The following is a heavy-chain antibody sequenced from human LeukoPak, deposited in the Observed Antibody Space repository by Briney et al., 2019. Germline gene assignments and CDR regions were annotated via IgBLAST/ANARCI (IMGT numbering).Heavy chain of an antibody. V-gene: IGHV1-18*01. J-gene: IGHJ5*02. Sequence: GASAKVSCKASGYTFTSYGISWVRQAPGQGLEWMGWISAYNGNTNYAQKLQGRVTMTTDTSTSTAYMELRSLRSDDTAVYYCARDRATMVRGVTNWFDPWGQGTLVTVSS. CDR2: ISAYNGNT. CDR3: ARDRATMVRGVTNWFDP. CDR1: GYTFTSYG. D-gene: IGHD3-10*01.